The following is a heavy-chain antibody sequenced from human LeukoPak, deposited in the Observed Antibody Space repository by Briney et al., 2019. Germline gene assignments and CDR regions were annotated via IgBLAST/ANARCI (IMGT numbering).Heavy chain of an antibody. V-gene: IGHV4-34*01. J-gene: IGHJ3*02. CDR1: GGSLNGHY. CDR2: GSESGGT. D-gene: IGHD3-22*01. Sequence: SETLSLTCAVYGGSLNGHYWSWIRQPPGKGLEWIGEGSESGGTKFNPSLKSRVTISADTSKNQFSLKLNSMTAADTAVYYCARDYYDSSGYYFAFDIWGQGTMVTVSS. CDR3: ARDYYDSSGYYFAFDI.